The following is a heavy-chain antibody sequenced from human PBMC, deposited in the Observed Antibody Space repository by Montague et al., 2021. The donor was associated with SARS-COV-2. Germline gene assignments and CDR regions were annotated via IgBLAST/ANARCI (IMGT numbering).Heavy chain of an antibody. D-gene: IGHD3-9*01. J-gene: IGHJ5*02. CDR3: ARTHYDILTGSLNWFDP. V-gene: IGHV2-70*11. Sequence: PALVKPTQTLTLTCTFSGFSLSTSGMCESWIRQPPGKALEWLARIDWDDDKYYSTSLKTRLTISKDTSKNQVVLTMTNMDPVDTATYYCARTHYDILTGSLNWFDPWGQGTLVTVSS. CDR1: GFSLSTSGMC. CDR2: IDWDDDK.